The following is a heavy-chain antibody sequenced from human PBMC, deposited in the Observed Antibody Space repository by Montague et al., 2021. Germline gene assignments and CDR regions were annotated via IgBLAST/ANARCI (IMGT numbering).Heavy chain of an antibody. J-gene: IGHJ5*02. CDR1: GGSTSSTSYY. CDR3: ARSLYCKGGSCYSGFDP. CDR2: IYYNGST. V-gene: IGHV4-39*01. Sequence: SETLSLTCTVSGGSTSSTSYYWGWIRQPPGKELEFIGVIYYNGSTYHNPSLKSRVTVSIGTSKNQFSLKLISVTAADTAVYFCARSLYCKGGSCYSGFDPWGQGTLVTVSS. D-gene: IGHD2-15*01.